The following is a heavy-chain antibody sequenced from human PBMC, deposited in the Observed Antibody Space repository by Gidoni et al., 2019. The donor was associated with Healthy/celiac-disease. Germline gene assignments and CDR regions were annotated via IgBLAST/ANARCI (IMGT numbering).Heavy chain of an antibody. J-gene: IGHJ6*03. D-gene: IGHD4-17*01. CDR1: GGSVSSGSYY. CDR3: ARGTVTTSGTYYYYYMDV. V-gene: IGHV4-61*01. CDR2: IYYSGST. Sequence: QVKLQESGPGLVKPSETLSLTCTVSGGSVSSGSYYWSWIRQPPRKGLVWIGYIYYSGSTNYNPSLKRRVTISVDTSKNQFSLKLSSVTAADTAVYYCARGTVTTSGTYYYYYMDVWGKGTTVTVSS.